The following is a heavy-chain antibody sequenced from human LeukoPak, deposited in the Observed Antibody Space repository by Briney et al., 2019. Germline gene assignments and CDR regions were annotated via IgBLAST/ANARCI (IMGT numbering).Heavy chain of an antibody. CDR2: IYYSGST. CDR1: GGPISGYY. J-gene: IGHJ4*02. CDR3: ARGARAGYNLEPFDY. V-gene: IGHV4-59*08. D-gene: IGHD5-24*01. Sequence: SETLSLTCSVSGGPISGYYWTWIRQPPGKGLEWIGYIYYSGSTKYNPSLKSRVTISVDTSKNQFSLKLSSVTAADTAVYYCARGARAGYNLEPFDYWGQGTLVTVSS.